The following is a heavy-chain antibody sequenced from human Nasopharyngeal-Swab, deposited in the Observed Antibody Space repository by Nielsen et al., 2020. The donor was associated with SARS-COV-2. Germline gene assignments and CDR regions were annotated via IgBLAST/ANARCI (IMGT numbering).Heavy chain of an antibody. CDR2: IKPGDDSK. J-gene: IGHJ4*02. V-gene: IGHV1-46*01. D-gene: IGHD2-15*01. Sequence: ASVKVSCKASGYTFANYHIFWLRQAHGQGLEWMGQIKPGDDSKAYAQKFKGRLTMTGDMSTDKVYMELTSLTSEDTAVYFCARDGSNWVDSEYWGQGTLVTVSS. CDR3: ARDGSNWVDSEY. CDR1: GYTFANYH.